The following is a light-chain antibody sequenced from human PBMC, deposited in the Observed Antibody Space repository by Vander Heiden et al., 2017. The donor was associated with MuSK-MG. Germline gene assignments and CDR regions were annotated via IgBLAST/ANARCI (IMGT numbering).Light chain of an antibody. CDR1: QDISNY. V-gene: IGKV1-33*01. Sequence: DIQMTQSPSSLSASVGDRVTITCQASQDISNYLNWYQQKPGKAPRLLIYDASHLQSGVPSKFSGRGSGTDFSLTISSLQPEDIGTYYCQQDYDPLTFGGGTKVELK. CDR2: DAS. CDR3: QQDYDPLT. J-gene: IGKJ4*01.